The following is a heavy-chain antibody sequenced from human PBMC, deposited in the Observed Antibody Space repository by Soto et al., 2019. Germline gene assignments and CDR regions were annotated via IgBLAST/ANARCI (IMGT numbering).Heavy chain of an antibody. CDR1: RVAFSKFI. CDR3: SKVRYSSPMGYYYGMDV. CDR2: IIPIFGTA. J-gene: IGHJ6*02. D-gene: IGHD6-19*01. V-gene: IGHV1-69*13. Sequence: SVKVSCKASRVAFSKFIVTWVRQAPGLGLEWVGGIIPIFGTANYAQKFQGRVTITADESTSTSYMEVNNLRSEDTAVYYCSKVRYSSPMGYYYGMDVWGQGTTVTVSS.